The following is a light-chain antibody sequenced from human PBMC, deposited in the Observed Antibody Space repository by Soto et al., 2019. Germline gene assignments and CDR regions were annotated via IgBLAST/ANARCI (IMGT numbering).Light chain of an antibody. J-gene: IGKJ1*01. CDR1: QTVSSN. V-gene: IGKV3D-15*01. Sequence: ETVMTQSPATLSVSPGERATLSCRASQTVSSNLAWYQQKPGQAVRLLIFRAPTRATGIPARFSGSGSGTEFTLTISSLQSEDSAIYYCQQYNNWPWTFGHGTKVEIK. CDR2: RAP. CDR3: QQYNNWPWT.